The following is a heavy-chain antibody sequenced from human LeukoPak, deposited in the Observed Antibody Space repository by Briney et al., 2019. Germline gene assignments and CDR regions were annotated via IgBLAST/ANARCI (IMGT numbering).Heavy chain of an antibody. CDR2: IYYSGST. V-gene: IGHV4-39*01. Sequence: SETLSLTCTVSGGSISSSSYYWGWIRQPPGKELEWIGSIYYSGSTYYNPSLKSRVTISVDTSKNQFSLKLSSVTAADTAVYYCARQGSITMIVVVNDYFDYWGQGTLVTVSS. D-gene: IGHD3-22*01. CDR3: ARQGSITMIVVVNDYFDY. J-gene: IGHJ4*02. CDR1: GGSISSSSYY.